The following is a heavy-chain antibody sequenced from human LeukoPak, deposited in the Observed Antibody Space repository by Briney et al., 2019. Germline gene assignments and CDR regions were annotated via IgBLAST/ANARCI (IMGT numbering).Heavy chain of an antibody. D-gene: IGHD6-19*01. CDR2: ISSSSSYI. J-gene: IGHJ4*02. CDR1: GFTFSSYW. CDR3: ARGEIAVEFDY. V-gene: IGHV3-21*01. Sequence: PGGSLRLSCAASGFTFSSYWMSWVRQAPGKGLEWVSSISSSSSYIYYADSVKGRFTISRDNAKNSLYLQMNSLRAEDTAVYYCARGEIAVEFDYWGQGTLVTVSS.